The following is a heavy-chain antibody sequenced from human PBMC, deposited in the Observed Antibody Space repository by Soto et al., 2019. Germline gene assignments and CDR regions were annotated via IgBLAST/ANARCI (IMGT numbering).Heavy chain of an antibody. Sequence: GSLRLSCAASGFTFSSYGMHWVRQAPGKGLEWVAVISYDGSNKYYADSVKGRFTISRDNSKNTLYLQMNSLRAEDTAVYYCAKLCGSCYFSPDYWGQGTLVTVSS. J-gene: IGHJ4*02. CDR2: ISYDGSNK. CDR3: AKLCGSCYFSPDY. V-gene: IGHV3-30*18. CDR1: GFTFSSYG. D-gene: IGHD2-15*01.